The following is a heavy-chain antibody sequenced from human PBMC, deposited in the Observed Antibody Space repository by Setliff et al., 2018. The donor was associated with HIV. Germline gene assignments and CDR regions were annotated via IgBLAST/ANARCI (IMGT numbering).Heavy chain of an antibody. Sequence: GGSLRLSCAASGFTFSSYAMTWVRQAPGKGLEWVSVMSGSGGSTYSADSVKGRFTISRDNSKNTLYLQMNSLRAGDTAIYYCAKNWGSRGIWGVFDYWGQGTLVTVSS. J-gene: IGHJ4*02. CDR1: GFTFSSYA. CDR2: MSGSGGST. V-gene: IGHV3-23*01. D-gene: IGHD7-27*01. CDR3: AKNWGSRGIWGVFDY.